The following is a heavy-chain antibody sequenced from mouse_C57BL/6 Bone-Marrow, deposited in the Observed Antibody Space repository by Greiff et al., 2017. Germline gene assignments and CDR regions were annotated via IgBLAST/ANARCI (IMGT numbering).Heavy chain of an antibody. J-gene: IGHJ3*01. Sequence: EVQLQQSGGDLVKPGGSLKLSCAASGFTFSSYGMSWVRQTPDTRLEWVATISSGGSYTYYPDSVKGRFTISRDNAKNTLYLQLSSLKAEDTAMYYCARHLVWFAYWGQGTLVTVSA. CDR2: ISSGGSYT. CDR3: ARHLVWFAY. CDR1: GFTFSSYG. V-gene: IGHV5-6*01.